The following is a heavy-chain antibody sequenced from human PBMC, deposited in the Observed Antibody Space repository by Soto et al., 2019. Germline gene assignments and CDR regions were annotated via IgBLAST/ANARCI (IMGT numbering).Heavy chain of an antibody. Sequence: QVQLVESGGGVVQPGRSLRLPCAASGFSFRSYGMHWVRQAPGKGLEWVVVISDDGSKKYYADSVKGRFTISRDNSKNTLSLEMNSLRPEDTAVYYCAKDSHYYGSGSSPPFDYWGQGTVVTVSS. J-gene: IGHJ4*02. CDR3: AKDSHYYGSGSSPPFDY. D-gene: IGHD3-10*01. CDR2: ISDDGSKK. CDR1: GFSFRSYG. V-gene: IGHV3-30*18.